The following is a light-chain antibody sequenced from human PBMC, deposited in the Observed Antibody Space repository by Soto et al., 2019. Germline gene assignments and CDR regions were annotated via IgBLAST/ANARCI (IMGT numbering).Light chain of an antibody. Sequence: QSALTQPASVSGSPGQSITISCTGTSSDVGSSKFVSWYQQHPGKAPKLIIYEVGDRPSGVSDRFTGSKSGNTASLTISGLQGEGEAQYICGSYTPPSTVVFGGGTKLTVL. CDR3: GSYTPPSTVV. J-gene: IGLJ3*02. V-gene: IGLV2-14*01. CDR1: SSDVGSSKF. CDR2: EVG.